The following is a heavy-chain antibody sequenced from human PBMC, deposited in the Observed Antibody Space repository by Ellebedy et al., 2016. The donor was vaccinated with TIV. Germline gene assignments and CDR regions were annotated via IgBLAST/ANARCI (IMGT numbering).Heavy chain of an antibody. J-gene: IGHJ4*02. CDR1: GYTFSTFY. CDR3: ARDVEHILTGYPRYCFDY. V-gene: IGHV1-46*01. Sequence: ASVKVSCKASGYTFSTFYMHWVRQAPGQGLEWMGIINPSDGSTTYAQRFRGRLIMTRDTSTSTVYMELRSLTSEDTAVYFCARDVEHILTGYPRYCFDYWGQGNLVTVSS. D-gene: IGHD3-9*01. CDR2: INPSDGST.